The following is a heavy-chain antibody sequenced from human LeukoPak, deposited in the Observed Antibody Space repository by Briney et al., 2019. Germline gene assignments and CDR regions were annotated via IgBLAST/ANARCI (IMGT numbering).Heavy chain of an antibody. D-gene: IGHD2-2*01. V-gene: IGHV3-7*01. CDR3: ARASDAPASI. CDR1: GFTFSNYW. CDR2: INRDGSAK. J-gene: IGHJ4*02. Sequence: GESLRLSCAASGFTFSNYWMTWVRQGPGRGLEWVANINRDGSAKFYMGSVKGRFTISRDNAKSSLYLQMNSLRAEDTAVYYCARASDAPASIWGQGILVTVSS.